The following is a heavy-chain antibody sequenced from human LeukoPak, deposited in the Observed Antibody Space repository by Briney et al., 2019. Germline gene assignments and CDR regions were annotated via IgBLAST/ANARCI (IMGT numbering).Heavy chain of an antibody. V-gene: IGHV4-34*01. Sequence: PSETLSLTCTVSGGSISSYYWSWIRQPPGKGLEWIGEINHSGSTNYNPSLKSRVTISVDTSKNQFSLKLSSVTAADTAVYYCARGLQQGPDYWGQGTLVTVSS. J-gene: IGHJ4*02. CDR1: GGSISSYY. CDR2: INHSGST. D-gene: IGHD6-19*01. CDR3: ARGLQQGPDY.